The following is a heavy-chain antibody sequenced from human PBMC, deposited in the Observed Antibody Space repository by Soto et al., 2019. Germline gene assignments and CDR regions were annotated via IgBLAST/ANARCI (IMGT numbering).Heavy chain of an antibody. V-gene: IGHV4-38-2*02. Sequence: PSETLSLTCTVSGDSIISIYHWAWIRQPPGRSLEWIACIFHPGTTYYTPSFKSRLSLSVDTTRNQFSLSLSSMTAADKAVYYCARGGGYDSFDFWGQGIQVTVSS. J-gene: IGHJ4*02. CDR2: IFHPGTT. CDR1: GDSIISIYH. CDR3: ARGGGYDSFDF. D-gene: IGHD2-15*01.